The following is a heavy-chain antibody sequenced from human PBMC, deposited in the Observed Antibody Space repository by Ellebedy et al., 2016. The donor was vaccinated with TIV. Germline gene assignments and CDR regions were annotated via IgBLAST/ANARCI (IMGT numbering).Heavy chain of an antibody. CDR1: GGSFSSDNYY. Sequence: SETLSLTXSVSGGSFSSDNYYWNWIRQHPEKGLEWIGYIYYSGTTYNNPSLKSRVNMSLDTSKNLFSMKMTSMTAADSAVYYCARSVVVVPAAILWYFDLWGRGTLVTVSS. CDR2: IYYSGTT. V-gene: IGHV4-31*03. J-gene: IGHJ2*01. CDR3: ARSVVVVPAAILWYFDL. D-gene: IGHD2-2*01.